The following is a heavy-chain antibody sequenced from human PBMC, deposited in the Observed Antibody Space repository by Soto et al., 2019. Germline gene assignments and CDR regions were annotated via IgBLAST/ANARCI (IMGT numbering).Heavy chain of an antibody. J-gene: IGHJ4*02. Sequence: GESLKISCQGSGYSFTSYWIAWVRQMPGKGREWMGIVYPGDSDTRCSPSFQGQVTISADKPISTAYLQWSSLKASDTAMYYCARQIYDSDTGPNFQYYFDSWGQGTPVTVSS. V-gene: IGHV5-51*01. CDR3: ARQIYDSDTGPNFQYYFDS. CDR2: VYPGDSDT. D-gene: IGHD3-22*01. CDR1: GYSFTSYW.